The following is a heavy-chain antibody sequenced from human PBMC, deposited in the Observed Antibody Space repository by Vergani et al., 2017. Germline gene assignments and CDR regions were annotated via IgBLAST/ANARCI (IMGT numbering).Heavy chain of an antibody. V-gene: IGHV1-24*01. CDR3: ATRIAAAGTVYYYGMDV. Sequence: QVQLVQSGAEVKKPGASVKVSCKASGYTFTGYYMHWVRQAPGKGLEWMGGFDPEDGETIYAQKFQGRVTMTEDTSTDTAYMELSSLRSEDTAVYYCATRIAAAGTVYYYGMDVWGQGTTVTVSS. CDR1: GYTFTGYY. CDR2: FDPEDGET. J-gene: IGHJ6*02. D-gene: IGHD6-13*01.